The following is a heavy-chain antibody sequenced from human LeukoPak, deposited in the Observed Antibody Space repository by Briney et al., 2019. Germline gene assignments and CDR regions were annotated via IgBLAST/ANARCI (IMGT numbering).Heavy chain of an antibody. J-gene: IGHJ4*02. Sequence: SETLSLTCAVYGGSFSGYYWSWIRQPPGKGLEWIGEINHSGSTNYNPSLKSRVTISVDTSKNQFSLKLSSVTAADTAVYYCARRPRYGSGSYYNSHYDYWGQGTLVTVSS. D-gene: IGHD3-10*01. CDR3: ARRPRYGSGSYYNSHYDY. V-gene: IGHV4-34*01. CDR2: INHSGST. CDR1: GGSFSGYY.